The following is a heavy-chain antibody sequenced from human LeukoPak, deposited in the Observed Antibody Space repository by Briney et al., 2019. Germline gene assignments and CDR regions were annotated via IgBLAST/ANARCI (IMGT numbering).Heavy chain of an antibody. CDR2: ISYDGSNK. CDR3: ATQPCSGGKCYLEN. Sequence: GGSLRLSCAASGFTFSSYVIHWVRQAPGKGLEWVAVISYDGSNKYYADSVKGRFTISRDNSKNTLWLQVNSLRAEDTAVHYCATQPCSGGKCYLENWGQGTLVTVSS. CDR1: GFTFSSYV. D-gene: IGHD2-15*01. V-gene: IGHV3-30-3*01. J-gene: IGHJ4*02.